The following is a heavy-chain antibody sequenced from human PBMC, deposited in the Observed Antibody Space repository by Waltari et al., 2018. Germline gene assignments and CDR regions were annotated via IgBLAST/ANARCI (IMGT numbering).Heavy chain of an antibody. Sequence: EVQLVESGGGLVQPGGSLRLSCAASGFTFSSYWMSWVRQAPGKGLEWVANIKQDGSEKYYVDSVKGRFTISRDNAKNSLYLQMNSLRAEDTAVYYCARDHQSILWFGDTPSGGQGTLVTVSS. J-gene: IGHJ4*02. V-gene: IGHV3-7*01. CDR3: ARDHQSILWFGDTPS. CDR2: IKQDGSEK. CDR1: GFTFSSYW. D-gene: IGHD3-10*01.